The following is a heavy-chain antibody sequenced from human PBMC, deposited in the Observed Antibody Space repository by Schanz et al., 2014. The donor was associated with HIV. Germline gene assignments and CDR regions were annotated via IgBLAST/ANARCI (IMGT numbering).Heavy chain of an antibody. Sequence: QLQLVQSGAEVTRPGSSVKVSCKASGGTFTNYALNWVRQAPGQGLEWVGGIIPLFGTANYAQKFQGRVTITADESTSTAYMELSSLRSEDTAVYYCARSRYGDYPYYFDYWGQGTLVTVSS. J-gene: IGHJ4*02. CDR1: GGTFTNYA. V-gene: IGHV1-69*01. D-gene: IGHD4-17*01. CDR3: ARSRYGDYPYYFDY. CDR2: IIPLFGTA.